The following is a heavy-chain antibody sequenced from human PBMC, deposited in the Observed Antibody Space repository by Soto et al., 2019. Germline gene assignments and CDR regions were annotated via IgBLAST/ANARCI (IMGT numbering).Heavy chain of an antibody. CDR1: GFTFSSYG. Sequence: GGPLRLSCTASGFTFSSYGMHCVRQAPGKGLEWVAVISYDGSNKYYADSVKGRFTISRDNSKNTLYLQMNSLRAEDTAVYYCAKDRFGEIYGMDVWGQGITVTVSS. V-gene: IGHV3-30*18. CDR3: AKDRFGEIYGMDV. J-gene: IGHJ6*02. CDR2: ISYDGSNK. D-gene: IGHD3-16*01.